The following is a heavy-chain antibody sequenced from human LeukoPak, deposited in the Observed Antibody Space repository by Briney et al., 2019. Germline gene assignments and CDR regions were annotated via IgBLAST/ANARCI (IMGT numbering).Heavy chain of an antibody. J-gene: IGHJ4*01. CDR3: AREGSGYAYGRGSYFDY. Sequence: ASVKVSCKASGYTLTVYYIHWVRQAPGQGLEWMGRINPNSGDTNFAQKFQGRVTMTRDTSISTAYMDLSGLRPDDTAVYYCAREGSGYAYGRGSYFDYWGHGILVTVSS. V-gene: IGHV1-2*06. D-gene: IGHD5-12*01. CDR2: INPNSGDT. CDR1: GYTLTVYY.